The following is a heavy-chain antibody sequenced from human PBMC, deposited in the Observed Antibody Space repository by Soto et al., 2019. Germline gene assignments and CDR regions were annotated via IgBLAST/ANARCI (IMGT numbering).Heavy chain of an antibody. Sequence: SETLSLTCAVYGASLSDNYCNWLRQPPGKGLEWIGEINHSGNTNYNPSLRSRVTISIDTSKNQLSLNLRSVSAADTAVYYCARDGIDPPRDSWFDPWGQGTQVTVSS. V-gene: IGHV4-34*01. CDR3: ARDGIDPPRDSWFDP. J-gene: IGHJ5*02. D-gene: IGHD1-1*01. CDR2: INHSGNT. CDR1: GASLSDNY.